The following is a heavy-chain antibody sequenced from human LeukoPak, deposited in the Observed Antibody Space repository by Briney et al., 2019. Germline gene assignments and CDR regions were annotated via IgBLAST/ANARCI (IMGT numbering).Heavy chain of an antibody. V-gene: IGHV3-53*01. CDR1: GFTVSSNY. D-gene: IGHD6-13*01. CDR2: IYSGGST. J-gene: IGHJ5*02. CDR3: AREIAAAAFDP. Sequence: GGSLRLSCAASGFTVSSNYMSWVRQAPGKGLEWVSVIYSGGSTYYPDSVKGRFTISRDNSKNTLYLQMNSLRAEDTAVYYCAREIAAAAFDPWGQGTLVTVSS.